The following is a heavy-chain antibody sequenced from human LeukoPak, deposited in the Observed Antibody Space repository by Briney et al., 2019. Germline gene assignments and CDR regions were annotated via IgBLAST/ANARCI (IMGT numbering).Heavy chain of an antibody. CDR3: AKSTVVIPFDY. J-gene: IGHJ4*02. Sequence: GRSLRLSCAASGFTFSSYGMHWVRQAPGKGLEWVAVISYDGSNKYYADSVKGRSTISRDNSKNTLYLQMNSLRAEDTAVYYCAKSTVVIPFDYWGQGTLVTVSS. CDR2: ISYDGSNK. CDR1: GFTFSSYG. D-gene: IGHD3-22*01. V-gene: IGHV3-30*18.